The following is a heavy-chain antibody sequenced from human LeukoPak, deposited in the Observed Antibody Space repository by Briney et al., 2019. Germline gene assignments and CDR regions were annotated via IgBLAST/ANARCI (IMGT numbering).Heavy chain of an antibody. V-gene: IGHV3-74*01. CDR1: GFTLSSYW. J-gene: IGHJ6*03. Sequence: GGSLRLSCAASGFTLSSYWIYWVRQAPGKGLVWVSRINSDGSTTTYADSVKGRFTISRDNAKNTVYLQMNSLRAEDTAVYYCARDGYSYGQYYYYYYYMDVWGKGTTVTVSS. D-gene: IGHD5-18*01. CDR2: INSDGSTT. CDR3: ARDGYSYGQYYYYYYYMDV.